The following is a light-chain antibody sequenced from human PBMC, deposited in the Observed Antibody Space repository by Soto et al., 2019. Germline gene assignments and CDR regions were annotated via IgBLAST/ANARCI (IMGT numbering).Light chain of an antibody. CDR1: SSNIGARYG. CDR3: QSYDGSLSVVV. Sequence: QSVLTQPPSISGAPGQRVTISCTGSSSNIGARYGVHWYQQLPETAPKLLIYVNSNRPSGVPDRFSGSKSGTSASLAITGLEAEDEADYYRQSYDGSLSVVVFGGGTKLTVL. CDR2: VNS. V-gene: IGLV1-40*01. J-gene: IGLJ2*01.